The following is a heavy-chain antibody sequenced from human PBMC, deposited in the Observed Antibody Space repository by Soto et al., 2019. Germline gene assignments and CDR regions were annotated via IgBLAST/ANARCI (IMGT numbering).Heavy chain of an antibody. CDR2: IYYSGST. CDR3: ARAGCSSTSCYYYYYGMDV. D-gene: IGHD2-2*01. Sequence: SETLSLTCTVSGGSISSGDYYWSWIRQPPGKGLEWIGYIYYSGSTYYNPSLKSRVTISVDTSKNQFSLKLSSVTAADTAVYYCARAGCSSTSCYYYYYGMDVWGQGTTVTVSS. J-gene: IGHJ6*02. CDR1: GGSISSGDYY. V-gene: IGHV4-30-4*01.